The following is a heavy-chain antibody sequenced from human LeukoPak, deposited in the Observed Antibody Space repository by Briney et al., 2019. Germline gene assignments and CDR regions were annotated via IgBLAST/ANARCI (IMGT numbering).Heavy chain of an antibody. V-gene: IGHV4-59*01. CDR3: ARAALSSGWYFY. J-gene: IGHJ4*02. D-gene: IGHD6-19*01. CDR2: IYYSGST. Sequence: SETLSLTRTVSGGSISSYYWSWIRQPPGKGLEWIGYIYYSGSTNYNPSLKSRVTISVDTSKNQFSLKLSSVTAADTAVYYCARAALSSGWYFYWGQGTLVTVSS. CDR1: GGSISSYY.